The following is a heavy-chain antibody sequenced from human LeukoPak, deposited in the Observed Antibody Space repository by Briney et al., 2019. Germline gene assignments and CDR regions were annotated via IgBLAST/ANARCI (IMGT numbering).Heavy chain of an antibody. J-gene: IGHJ4*02. D-gene: IGHD6-13*01. CDR1: GGSMYSYY. CDR3: ARRVHSSSWSSYFDY. V-gene: IGHV4-59*01. CDR2: ISYSGST. Sequence: PSETLSLTCTVSGGSMYSYYWSWIRQPPGKGLEWIGYISYSGSTNYNPSLKSRVTISVDKSKNQFFLKLSSVTATDTAVYYCARRVHSSSWSSYFDYWGQETLVTVSS.